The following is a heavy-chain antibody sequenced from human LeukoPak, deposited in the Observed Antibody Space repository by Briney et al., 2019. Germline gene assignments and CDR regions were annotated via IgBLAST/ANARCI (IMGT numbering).Heavy chain of an antibody. V-gene: IGHV3-9*01. CDR3: ARVSLYYGSGTYYPPDY. D-gene: IGHD3-10*01. J-gene: IGHJ4*02. Sequence: GGSLRLSCAASGFSFDDYAMHWVRQAPGKGLEWVSGISWNIGNIIYADSVKGRFTISRDNAKNSLYLQMNSLRAEDTAVYHCARVSLYYGSGTYYPPDYWGQGTLVTVSS. CDR1: GFSFDDYA. CDR2: ISWNIGNI.